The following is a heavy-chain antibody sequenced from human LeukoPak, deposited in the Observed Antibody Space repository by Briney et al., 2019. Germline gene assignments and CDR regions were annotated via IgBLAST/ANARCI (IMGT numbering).Heavy chain of an antibody. CDR2: ISSGGNT. V-gene: IGHV3-53*01. Sequence: GGSLRLSCAASGFTFSSYEMSWVRQAPGKGLEWVSVISSGGNTYYADSVKGRFTISRDISKNTLYLQMNGLRAEDTAVYYCAREVRGYYFDYWGQGTLVTVSS. D-gene: IGHD3-22*01. CDR1: GFTFSSYE. J-gene: IGHJ4*02. CDR3: AREVRGYYFDY.